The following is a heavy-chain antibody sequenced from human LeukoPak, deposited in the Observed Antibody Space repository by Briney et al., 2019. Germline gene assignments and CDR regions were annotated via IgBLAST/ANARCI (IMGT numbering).Heavy chain of an antibody. J-gene: IGHJ6*03. Sequence: GGSLRLSCAASGFTFDDYAMHWVRQAPGKGLEWVSGISWNSGSIGYADSVKGRFTISRDNAKNSLYLQMNSLRAEDTALYYCAKGASYYYTTTWTSGAKGPRSPSP. D-gene: IGHD1-26*01. CDR1: GFTFDDYA. CDR2: ISWNSGSI. V-gene: IGHV3-9*01. CDR3: AKGASYYYTTTWTS.